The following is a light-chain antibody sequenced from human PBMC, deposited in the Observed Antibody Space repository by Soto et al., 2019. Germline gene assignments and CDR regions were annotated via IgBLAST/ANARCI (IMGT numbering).Light chain of an antibody. CDR3: AAWDDSLGGRV. V-gene: IGLV1-47*01. J-gene: IGLJ3*02. CDR1: SSNIGSNY. Sequence: QSVLTQPPSASGTPGQRVTISCSGSSSNIGSNYVYWYQQFPGTAPKLLIYRDNQRPSGVPDRFSGSKSGTSGSLAISGLRSEDEADYYCAAWDDSLGGRVFGGGTKVTVL. CDR2: RDN.